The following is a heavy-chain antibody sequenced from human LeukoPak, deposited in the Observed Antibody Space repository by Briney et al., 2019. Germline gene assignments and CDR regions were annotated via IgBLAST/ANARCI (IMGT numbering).Heavy chain of an antibody. CDR1: GFTFGDYA. D-gene: IGHD3-9*01. CDR2: IRSKAYGGTT. V-gene: IGHV3-49*04. J-gene: IGHJ4*02. CDR3: TREGYDILTGYFSDY. Sequence: GGSLRLSCTASGFTFGDYAVSWVRQAPGKGLEWVGFIRSKAYGGTTEYAASVKGRFTISRDDSKSIAYLQMNSLKTEDTAVYYCTREGYDILTGYFSDYWGQGTLVTVSS.